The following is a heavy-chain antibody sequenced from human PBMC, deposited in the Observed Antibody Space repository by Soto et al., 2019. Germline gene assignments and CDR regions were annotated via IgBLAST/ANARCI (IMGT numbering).Heavy chain of an antibody. Sequence: QAQLVQSGAEVKKPGASVKVSCEASGYTFSKYTMHWVRQAPGQRPEWMGWINTGNGNTEYSDKFQGRVTITKDSSASTAYMELSSLKIEETGVYYCARGAGSYMNSPGGIWGQGTLVTVSS. CDR2: INTGNGNT. CDR3: ARGAGSYMNSPGGI. CDR1: GYTFSKYT. D-gene: IGHD3-3*01. V-gene: IGHV1-3*04. J-gene: IGHJ4*02.